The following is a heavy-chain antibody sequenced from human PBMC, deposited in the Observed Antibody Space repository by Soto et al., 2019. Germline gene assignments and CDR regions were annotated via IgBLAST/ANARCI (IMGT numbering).Heavy chain of an antibody. Sequence: QVHLLESGGGVVQPGRSLRLSCVGSGFTFSNFGIHCVRQAPGKGLEWLAVVSYDEVNKFYADSVRGRFTISRDNSKDTVYLQINSLRRDDTAMYFCAKVMTEYSGVAIDHWGQGTLVTVSS. CDR3: AKVMTEYSGVAIDH. J-gene: IGHJ4*02. V-gene: IGHV3-30*18. D-gene: IGHD6-19*01. CDR1: GFTFSNFG. CDR2: VSYDEVNK.